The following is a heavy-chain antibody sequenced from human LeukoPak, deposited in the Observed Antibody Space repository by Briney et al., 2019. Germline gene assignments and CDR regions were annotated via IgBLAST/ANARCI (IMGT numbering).Heavy chain of an antibody. V-gene: IGHV3-23*01. J-gene: IGHJ3*02. CDR3: AKALEGGSYKIVLVDAFDI. Sequence: PGGSLRLSCAASGFTFSSYAMSWVRQAPGKGLEWVSAISGSGGSTYYADSVKGRFTISRDNSKNTLYLQMNSLRAEDTAVYYCAKALEGGSYKIVLVDAFDIWGQGTMVTVSS. CDR2: ISGSGGST. D-gene: IGHD1-26*01. CDR1: GFTFSSYA.